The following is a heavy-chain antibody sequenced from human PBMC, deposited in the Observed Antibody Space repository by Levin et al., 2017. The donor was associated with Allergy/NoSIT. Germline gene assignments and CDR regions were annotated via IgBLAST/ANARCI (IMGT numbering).Heavy chain of an antibody. J-gene: IGHJ3*02. V-gene: IGHV3-21*01. CDR1: GVAFSSYS. D-gene: IGHD2-2*01. CDR2: ISRTSRDI. CDR3: ARSGSTNWNDAFDI. Sequence: GGSLRLSCVGSGVAFSSYSMNWVRQAPGKGLEWVSSISRTSRDIFQADSVKGRFTIFRDNAKNSLYLQMNSLRAEDTAVYYCARSGSTNWNDAFDIWGQGTMVTVSS.